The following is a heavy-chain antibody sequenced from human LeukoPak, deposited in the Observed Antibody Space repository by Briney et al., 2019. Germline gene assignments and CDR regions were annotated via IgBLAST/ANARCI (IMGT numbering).Heavy chain of an antibody. D-gene: IGHD2-2*01. J-gene: IGHJ4*02. CDR2: INPNSGGT. V-gene: IGHV1-2*02. Sequence: ASVKVSCKASGYTFTGYYMHWVRQAPGQGLEWMGWINPNSGGTNYAQKFQGRVTMTRDTSISTAYMELSRLRSDDTAVYYCARVRYCSSTSCSMHLDYWGQGTLVTVPS. CDR3: ARVRYCSSTSCSMHLDY. CDR1: GYTFTGYY.